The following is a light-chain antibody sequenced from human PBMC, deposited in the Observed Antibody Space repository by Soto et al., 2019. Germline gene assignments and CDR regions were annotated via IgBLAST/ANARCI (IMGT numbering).Light chain of an antibody. CDR2: EVN. V-gene: IGLV2-14*01. CDR1: SSDIGSHNH. CDR3: NSLSAAGTSYV. Sequence: QSVLTQPASVSGSPGQSIAISCTGTSSDIGSHNHVSWYQQYPGKAPKLIIFEVNNRPSGVSDRFSGSKSGSTASLTISGLQAEDEADYYCNSLSAAGTSYVFGTGTKVTAL. J-gene: IGLJ1*01.